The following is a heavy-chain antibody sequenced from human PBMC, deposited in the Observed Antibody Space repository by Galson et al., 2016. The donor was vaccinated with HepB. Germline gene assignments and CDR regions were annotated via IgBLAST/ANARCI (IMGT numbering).Heavy chain of an antibody. D-gene: IGHD1-26*01. CDR2: INPNSGVT. Sequence: SVKVSCKASGYTFTDYYMHWVRQAPGQGLEWLGWINPNSGVTNVARKFQGWVTMTRDTSISTAYMELSRLASDDTAMYFCAREMGDIVGATRHCYYYGMDVWGQGTTVTVSS. V-gene: IGHV1-2*04. CDR1: GYTFTDYY. CDR3: AREMGDIVGATRHCYYYGMDV. J-gene: IGHJ6*02.